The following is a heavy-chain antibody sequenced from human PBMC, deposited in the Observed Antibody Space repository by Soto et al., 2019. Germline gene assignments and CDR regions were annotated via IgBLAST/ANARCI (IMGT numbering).Heavy chain of an antibody. V-gene: IGHV4-4*01. Sequence: FAIPGAPISSPDWRPRVRQPRGKGLEWIGGIYHSGTANYNPSLKSRVALSVDPSTNQFPLKLASVTDADTAVYFCAREPKQNYDSSPWNGGFDSWGPGTLVTVSS. CDR3: AREPKQNYDSSPWNGGFDS. CDR2: IYHSGTA. CDR1: GAPISSPDW. J-gene: IGHJ4*02. D-gene: IGHD3-22*01.